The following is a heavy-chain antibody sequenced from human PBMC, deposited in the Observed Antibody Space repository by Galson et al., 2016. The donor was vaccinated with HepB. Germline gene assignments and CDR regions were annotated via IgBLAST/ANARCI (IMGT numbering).Heavy chain of an antibody. J-gene: IGHJ4*02. Sequence: SLRLSCAASGFTFSRYAMTWVRQAPGKGLEWDSGLSGSGAHTYYADSVKGRFTISRDNSKNTLYLQMNSLRVEDTAVYYCAKDYVGGSYLLTQFDYWGQGTLVTVSS. CDR1: GFTFSRYA. CDR3: AKDYVGGSYLLTQFDY. CDR2: LSGSGAHT. V-gene: IGHV3-23*01. D-gene: IGHD3-16*02.